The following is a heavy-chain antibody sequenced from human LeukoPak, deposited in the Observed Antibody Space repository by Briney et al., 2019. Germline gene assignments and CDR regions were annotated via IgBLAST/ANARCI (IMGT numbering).Heavy chain of an antibody. Sequence: PGGSLRLSCAASGFTFSNAWMSWVRQAPGKGLEWVGRIKSKTDGGTTDYAAPVKGRFTISRDDSKNTLYLQMNSLKTEDTAVYYCTTGYCSSTSCYNYYYYMDVWGKGTTVTVSS. CDR2: IKSKTDGGTT. J-gene: IGHJ6*03. V-gene: IGHV3-15*01. CDR3: TTGYCSSTSCYNYYYYMDV. CDR1: GFTFSNAW. D-gene: IGHD2-2*02.